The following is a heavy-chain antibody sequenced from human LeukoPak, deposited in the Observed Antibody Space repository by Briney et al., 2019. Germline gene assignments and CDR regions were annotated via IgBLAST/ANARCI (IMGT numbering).Heavy chain of an antibody. D-gene: IGHD1-26*01. CDR2: ISYDGSNK. CDR3: ARDWVGVHAFDI. J-gene: IGHJ3*02. Sequence: GGSLRLSCAASGFTFSSYAMHWVRQAPGKGLEWVAVISYDGSNKYYADSVKGRFTISRDNSKNTLYLQMNSLRAEDTAVYYCARDWVGVHAFDIWRQGTMVTVSS. CDR1: GFTFSSYA. V-gene: IGHV3-30-3*01.